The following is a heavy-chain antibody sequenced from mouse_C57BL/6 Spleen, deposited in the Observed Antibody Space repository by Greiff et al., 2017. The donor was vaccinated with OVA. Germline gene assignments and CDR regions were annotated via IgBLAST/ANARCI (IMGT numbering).Heavy chain of an antibody. D-gene: IGHD4-1*01. J-gene: IGHJ4*01. V-gene: IGHV1-69*01. CDR1: GYTFTSYW. Sequence: VQLQQSGAELVTPGASVKLSCKASGYTFTSYWMHWVKQRPGQGLEWIGEIDPSDSYTNYNQKFKGKSTLTVDKSSSTAYMQLSSLTSEDSAVYYCARGGDWDAMDYWGQGTSVTVSS. CDR2: IDPSDSYT. CDR3: ARGGDWDAMDY.